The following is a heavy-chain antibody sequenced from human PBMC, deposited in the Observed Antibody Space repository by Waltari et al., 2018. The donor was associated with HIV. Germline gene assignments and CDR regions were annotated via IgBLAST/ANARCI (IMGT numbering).Heavy chain of an antibody. V-gene: IGHV4-39*01. CDR1: GGSISSSSYY. CDR2: IYYSGST. CDR3: ARQELSGSYYGD. D-gene: IGHD1-26*01. Sequence: QLQLQESGPGLVKPSETLSLTCTVSGGSISSSSYYWGWIRQPPGKGLEWIGSIYYSGSTSYNPSLKSRVTISVDTSKNQFSLKLSSVTAADTAVYYCARQELSGSYYGDWGQGTLVTVSS. J-gene: IGHJ4*02.